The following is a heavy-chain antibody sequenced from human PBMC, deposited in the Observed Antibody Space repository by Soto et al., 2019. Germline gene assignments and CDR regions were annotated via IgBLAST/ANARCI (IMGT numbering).Heavy chain of an antibody. J-gene: IGHJ1*01. Sequence: PSETLSLTCTVSGGSIRSSSYYWAWIRQPPGKGLEWIGSIFYSGTTYYNPSLKSRVTISIDTSKSQFSLKLSSVSAADTAVYYCARGGIAARLQHWGQGTLVTVSS. CDR1: GGSIRSSSYY. CDR2: IFYSGTT. V-gene: IGHV4-39*01. D-gene: IGHD6-6*01. CDR3: ARGGIAARLQH.